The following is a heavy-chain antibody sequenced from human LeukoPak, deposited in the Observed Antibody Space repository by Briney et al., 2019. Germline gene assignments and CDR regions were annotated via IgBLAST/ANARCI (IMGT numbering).Heavy chain of an antibody. D-gene: IGHD3-10*01. Sequence: GGSLRLSCTASGFTLGVYAMRWVRQAPGKGREWVGFIRSKAYGGTTEYAASVKGRFTISRDDSKSIAYLQMNSLKTEDTAVYYCSYGSGSSYNVYYYAMDVWGKGTTVTVSS. V-gene: IGHV3-49*04. CDR2: IRSKAYGGTT. CDR1: GFTLGVYA. CDR3: SYGSGSSYNVYYYAMDV. J-gene: IGHJ6*04.